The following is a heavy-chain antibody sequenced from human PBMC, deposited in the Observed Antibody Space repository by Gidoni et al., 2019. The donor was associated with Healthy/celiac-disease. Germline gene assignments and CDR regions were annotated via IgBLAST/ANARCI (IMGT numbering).Heavy chain of an antibody. CDR3: ARAYDSSGPDAFDI. CDR2: IWYDGSNK. V-gene: IGHV3-33*01. D-gene: IGHD3-22*01. Sequence: QVQLVESGGGVVQPGRSLRLSCAASGFTFSSYGMHWVRQAPGKGLEWVAVIWYDGSNKYYADSVKGRFTISRDNSKNTLYLQMNSLRAEDTAVYYCARAYDSSGPDAFDIWGQGTMVTVSS. CDR1: GFTFSSYG. J-gene: IGHJ3*02.